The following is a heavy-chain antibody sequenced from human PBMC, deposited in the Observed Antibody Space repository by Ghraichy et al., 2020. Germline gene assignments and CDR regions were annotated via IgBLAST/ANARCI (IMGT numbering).Heavy chain of an antibody. D-gene: IGHD2-15*01. CDR1: GGTFSSYA. CDR2: IIPILGIA. J-gene: IGHJ6*02. Sequence: SVKVSCKASGGTFSSYAISWVRQAPGQGLEWMGRIIPILGIANYAQKFQGRVTITADKSTSTAYMELSSLRSEDTAVYYCARGGIPARLPADPYGMDVWGQGTTVTVSS. CDR3: ARGGIPARLPADPYGMDV. V-gene: IGHV1-69*04.